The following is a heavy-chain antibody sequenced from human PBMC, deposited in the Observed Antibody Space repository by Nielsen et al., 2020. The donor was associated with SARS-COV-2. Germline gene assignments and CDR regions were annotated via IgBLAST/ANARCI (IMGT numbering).Heavy chain of an antibody. D-gene: IGHD3-3*01. CDR2: IHQSGST. V-gene: IGHV4-59*08. CDR3: ARHAKRITIFGVVYDWFDP. CDR1: GVSINNYY. Sequence: SETLSLTCSFSGVSINNYYWSWIRQAPGKGLEWIGYIHQSGSTYYNPSLKSRVTISVDTSKNQFSLKLSSVTAADTAVYYCARHAKRITIFGVVYDWFDPWGQGTLVTVSS. J-gene: IGHJ5*02.